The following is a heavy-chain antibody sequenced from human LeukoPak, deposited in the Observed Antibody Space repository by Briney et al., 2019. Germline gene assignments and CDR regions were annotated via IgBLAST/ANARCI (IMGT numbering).Heavy chain of an antibody. J-gene: IGHJ4*02. CDR3: GIFMDVVPGSMS. V-gene: IGHV4-59*12. CDR2: IYYSGST. Sequence: SETLSLTCTVSGDSISSYYWSWIRQPPGKGLEWIGYIYYSGSTKYNPSLKSRVTMSQDTSKRQFSLKMNSMTAADTGVYYCGIFMDVVPGSMSWGLGTLVTVSS. CDR1: GDSISSYY. D-gene: IGHD2-2*01.